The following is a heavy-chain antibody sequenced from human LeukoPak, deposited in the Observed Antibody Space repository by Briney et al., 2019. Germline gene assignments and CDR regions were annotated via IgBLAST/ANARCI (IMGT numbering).Heavy chain of an antibody. V-gene: IGHV4-59*01. D-gene: IGHD7-27*01. CDR1: GGSLTKYY. J-gene: IGHJ4*02. CDR2: VFYSGTT. CDR3: ASRKLGNDY. Sequence: PSETLSLTCTVSGGSLTKYYWSWIRQPPGKGLEWIGFVFYSGTTHYNPSLKSRVTLSVDTSKNQFSLTLTSVTAADTAVYYCASRKLGNDYWGQGTLVTVSS.